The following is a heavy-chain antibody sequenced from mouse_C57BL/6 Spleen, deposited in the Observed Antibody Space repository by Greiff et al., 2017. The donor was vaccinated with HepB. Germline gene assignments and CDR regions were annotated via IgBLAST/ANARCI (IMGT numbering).Heavy chain of an antibody. D-gene: IGHD1-1*01. CDR3: ASPHYYGSSYPSWFAY. CDR1: EYEFPSHD. J-gene: IGHJ3*01. V-gene: IGHV5-2*01. Sequence: DVKLVESGGGLVQPGESLKLSCESNEYEFPSHDMSWVRKTPEKRLELVAAINSDGGSTYYPDTMERRFIISRDNTKKTLYLQMSSLRSEDTALYYCASPHYYGSSYPSWFAYWGQGTLVTVSA. CDR2: INSDGGST.